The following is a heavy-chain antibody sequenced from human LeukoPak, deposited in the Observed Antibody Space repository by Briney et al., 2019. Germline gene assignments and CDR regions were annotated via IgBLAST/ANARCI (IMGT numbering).Heavy chain of an antibody. CDR1: GGTFSSYA. J-gene: IGHJ4*02. Sequence: GASVKVSCKASGGTFSSYAISWVRQAPGQGLEWMGWISAYNGNTNYAQKLQGRVTMTTDTSTSTAYMELRSLRSDDTAVYYCARKGAAAGTLDYWGQGTLVTVSS. D-gene: IGHD6-13*01. V-gene: IGHV1-18*01. CDR3: ARKGAAAGTLDY. CDR2: ISAYNGNT.